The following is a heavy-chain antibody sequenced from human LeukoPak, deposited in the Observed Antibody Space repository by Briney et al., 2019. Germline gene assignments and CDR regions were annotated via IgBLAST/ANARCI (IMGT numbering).Heavy chain of an antibody. Sequence: PGGSLRLSCAASGFTFSTYNMNWVRQAPGKGLEWVSSISSSSSYIYYADSVKGRFTISRDNAKNSLYLQMNSLRAEDTAVYYCARETFAAAGGRNWFDPWGQGTLVTVSS. CDR3: ARETFAAAGGRNWFDP. J-gene: IGHJ5*02. D-gene: IGHD6-13*01. V-gene: IGHV3-21*01. CDR1: GFTFSTYN. CDR2: ISSSSSYI.